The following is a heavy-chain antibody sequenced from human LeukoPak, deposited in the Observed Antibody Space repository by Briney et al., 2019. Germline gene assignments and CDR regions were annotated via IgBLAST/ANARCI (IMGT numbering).Heavy chain of an antibody. V-gene: IGHV3-74*01. CDR3: ARVMGEYYDFWSGYYYFDY. CDR1: GFTFTNYW. D-gene: IGHD3-3*01. Sequence: GGSLRLSCAASGFTFTNYWMHWVRQAPGKGLVWVSRIDIDGTGTSYADSVKGRFTISRDNAKNTVSLQMNSLRAEDTAVYYCARVMGEYYDFWSGYYYFDYWGQGTLVTVSP. CDR2: IDIDGTGT. J-gene: IGHJ4*02.